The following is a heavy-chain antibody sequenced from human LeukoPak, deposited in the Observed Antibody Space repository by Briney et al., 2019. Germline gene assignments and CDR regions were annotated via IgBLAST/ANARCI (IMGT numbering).Heavy chain of an antibody. V-gene: IGHV1-69*05. D-gene: IGHD3-22*01. Sequence: ASVKVSCKASGGTFSSYAINWVRQAPGQGLEWVGRIIPIFGTANYAQKFQGRVTITTDESTSTAYMELSSLRSEDTAVYYCARGVSGYQGYYNMDVWDKGTMVTVSS. CDR1: GGTFSSYA. CDR2: IIPIFGTA. CDR3: ARGVSGYQGYYNMDV. J-gene: IGHJ6*03.